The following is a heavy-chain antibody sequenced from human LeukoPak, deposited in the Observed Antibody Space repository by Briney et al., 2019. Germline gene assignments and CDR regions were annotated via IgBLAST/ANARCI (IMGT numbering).Heavy chain of an antibody. J-gene: IGHJ4*02. V-gene: IGHV4-39*01. CDR3: ARRPPVGPTDFDY. CDR2: IYYSGST. CDR1: GGSISGSSYY. D-gene: IGHD1-26*01. Sequence: PSETLSLTCTVSGGSISGSSYYWGWIRQPPGKGLEWIGSIYYSGSTYYNPPLKSRVTISVDTSKNQFSLKLNSVTATDTAVYYCARRPPVGPTDFDYWGQGTLVTVSS.